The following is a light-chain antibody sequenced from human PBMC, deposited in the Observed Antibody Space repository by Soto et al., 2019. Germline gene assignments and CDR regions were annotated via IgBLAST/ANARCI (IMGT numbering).Light chain of an antibody. CDR2: DAP. Sequence: DIKITQSPSTPYAYVGDRVTLTCRASQSISSWLAWYQQTTGKAPKLLIYDAPSLESGVPSRFRGTRSGTEFTLPLSRLQPDDVETDYCQQCNSYSWTFGQGTKVDI. J-gene: IGKJ1*01. CDR3: QQCNSYSWT. V-gene: IGKV1-5*01. CDR1: QSISSW.